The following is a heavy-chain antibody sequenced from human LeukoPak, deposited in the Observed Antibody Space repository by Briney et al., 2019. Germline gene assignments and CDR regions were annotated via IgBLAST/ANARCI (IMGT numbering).Heavy chain of an antibody. CDR2: MNPNSGNT. Sequence: ASVKVSCKASGYTFTSYDINWVRQATGQGLEWMGWMNPNSGNTGYAQKFQGRVTMTRNTSTSTAYMELSSLRSEDTAVYYCARGGEIDIPNDYWGQGTLVTVSS. CDR3: ARGGEIDIPNDY. V-gene: IGHV1-8*01. D-gene: IGHD2-21*01. J-gene: IGHJ4*02. CDR1: GYTFTSYD.